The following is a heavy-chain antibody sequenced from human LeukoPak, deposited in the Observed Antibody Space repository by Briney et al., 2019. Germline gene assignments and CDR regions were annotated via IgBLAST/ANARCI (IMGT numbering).Heavy chain of an antibody. V-gene: IGHV3-23*01. D-gene: IGHD1-26*01. CDR1: GFTFTSYS. J-gene: IGHJ4*02. CDR3: AKGGKWDVTPFDC. CDR2: ISGGGGST. Sequence: GGSLRLSCAASGFTFTSYSMNWVRQVPGKGLEWVSTISGGGGSTYYADSVKGRFTISRDNSKNTLYLQVNSLRAEDTAVYYCAKGGKWDVTPFDCWGQGTLVTVSS.